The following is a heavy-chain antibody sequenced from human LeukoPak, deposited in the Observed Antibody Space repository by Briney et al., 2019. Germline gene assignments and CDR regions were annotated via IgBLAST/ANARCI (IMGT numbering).Heavy chain of an antibody. CDR2: ISSRGDST. Sequence: GGSMRLSCAASGFXFSYSYMNWIRQAPGNGPEWVSSISSRGDSTNYADSVKGRFTISRDNAKNSLYLQMNSLRAEDTAVYYCARESSGTYYLKQWGQGTLVTVSS. D-gene: IGHD1-26*01. V-gene: IGHV3-11*05. CDR3: ARESSGTYYLKQ. J-gene: IGHJ4*02. CDR1: GFXFSYSY.